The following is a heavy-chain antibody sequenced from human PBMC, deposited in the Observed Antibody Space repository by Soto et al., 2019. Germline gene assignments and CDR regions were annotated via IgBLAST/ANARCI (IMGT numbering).Heavy chain of an antibody. Sequence: GGSLRLSCAASGFTFSNAWMSWVRQAPGKGLEWVGRIKIKTDGGTTDYAAPVKGRFTISRDDSKNTLYLQMNSLKTEDTAVYYCTTPNMTQANWGQGTLVTVSS. CDR2: IKIKTDGGTT. CDR3: TTPNMTQAN. CDR1: GFTFSNAW. J-gene: IGHJ4*02. V-gene: IGHV3-15*01.